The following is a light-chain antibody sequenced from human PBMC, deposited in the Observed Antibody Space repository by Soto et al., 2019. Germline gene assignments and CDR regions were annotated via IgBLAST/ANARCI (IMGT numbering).Light chain of an antibody. CDR3: HQYNNWPYT. J-gene: IGKJ2*01. Sequence: EIVMTQSTATLSLSPGERATLSCRASQSVSSNLAWYHQKPGQAPRLIIYGASTRATGIPTRFSGSGSGTEFTLTISSLQSEDFAVYYCHQYNNWPYTFGQGTKLEIK. CDR1: QSVSSN. CDR2: GAS. V-gene: IGKV3-15*01.